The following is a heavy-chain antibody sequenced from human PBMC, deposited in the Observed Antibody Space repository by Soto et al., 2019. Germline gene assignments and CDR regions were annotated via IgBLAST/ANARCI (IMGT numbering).Heavy chain of an antibody. J-gene: IGHJ1*01. CDR3: AIDTELNFQH. CDR1: GCTITSSSYY. D-gene: IGHD3-10*01. V-gene: IGHV4-39*07. CDR2: INHSGST. Sequence: SETLSLTCTFSGCTITSSSYYWGWIRQPPGKGLEWIGEINHSGSTNYNPSLKSRVTISVDTSKNQFSLKLSSVTAADTAVYYCAIDTELNFQHWGQGTLVTVSS.